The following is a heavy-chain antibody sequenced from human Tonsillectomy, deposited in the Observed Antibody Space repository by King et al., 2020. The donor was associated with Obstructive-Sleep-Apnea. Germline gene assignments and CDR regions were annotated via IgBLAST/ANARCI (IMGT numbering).Heavy chain of an antibody. CDR3: ASENYGKFYFDY. J-gene: IGHJ4*02. Sequence: QVQLVESGGGVVQPGRSLRLSCAASGFTFSSYAMHWVRQAPGKGLEWVAVKSYDGSNEFYADSVKGRFTISRDNSKNTLYLQMNSLRAEDTAVYYCASENYGKFYFDYWGQGSLVTVPS. D-gene: IGHD4-17*01. CDR2: KSYDGSNE. CDR1: GFTFSSYA. V-gene: IGHV3-30-3*01.